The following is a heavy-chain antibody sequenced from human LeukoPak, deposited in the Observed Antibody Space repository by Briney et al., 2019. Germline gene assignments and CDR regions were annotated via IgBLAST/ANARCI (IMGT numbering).Heavy chain of an antibody. D-gene: IGHD2-2*01. V-gene: IGHV3-21*01. J-gene: IGHJ3*01. Sequence: GGSLRLSCAASGFTFSSYSMNWVRQAPGKGLDWVSAISSSSNYIYYADSVKGRFTISRDNTKNSLYLQMNSLRVEDTAVYYCARESEYQLVSWGQGTMVTVSS. CDR3: ARESEYQLVS. CDR2: ISSSSNYI. CDR1: GFTFSSYS.